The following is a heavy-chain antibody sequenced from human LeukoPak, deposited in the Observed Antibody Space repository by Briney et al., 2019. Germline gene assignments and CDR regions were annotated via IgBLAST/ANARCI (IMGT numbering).Heavy chain of an antibody. D-gene: IGHD2-2*01. V-gene: IGHV4-34*01. CDR3: ARLHCSSTSCYYYYGMDV. CDR1: GGSFSGYY. J-gene: IGHJ6*02. Sequence: PSETLSLTCAVYGGSFSGYYWSWIRQPPGKGLEWIGEINHSGSTNYKPSLTSRVTISVDTSKNQFSLKLSSVTAADTAVYYCARLHCSSTSCYYYYGMDVWGQGTTVTVSS. CDR2: INHSGST.